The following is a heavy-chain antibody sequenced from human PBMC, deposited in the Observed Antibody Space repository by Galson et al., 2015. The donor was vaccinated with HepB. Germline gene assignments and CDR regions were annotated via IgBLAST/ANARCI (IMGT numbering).Heavy chain of an antibody. D-gene: IGHD1-26*01. J-gene: IGHJ3*02. V-gene: IGHV4-39*01. CDR2: VYYGGTT. CDR3: ARPLVLNGRFYPGVGPFYI. CDR1: GDSISTSLYY. Sequence: SETLSLTCTVSGDSISTSLYYWAWIRQGPGKDLEWIGSVYYGGTTYYSPSFQGRVAMSVDASKNQLSLTLTSVTAADTAVYYCARPLVLNGRFYPGVGPFYIWGQGTMVTVS.